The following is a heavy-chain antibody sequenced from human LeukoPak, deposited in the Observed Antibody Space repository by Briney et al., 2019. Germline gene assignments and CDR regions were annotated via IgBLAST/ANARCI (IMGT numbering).Heavy chain of an antibody. J-gene: IGHJ4*02. CDR3: AKPYPTLTTSAVLDN. CDR2: ISYDGNSQ. Sequence: GGSLRLSCAASGFTFSRYSMNWVRQAPGRGLEWVAAISYDGNSQHYGAPVKGRFTISRDNSKNTVYLQINTLRTDDAAIYYCAKPYPTLTTSAVLDNWGQGTLVTVSS. CDR1: GFTFSRYS. D-gene: IGHD1-1*01. V-gene: IGHV3-30*18.